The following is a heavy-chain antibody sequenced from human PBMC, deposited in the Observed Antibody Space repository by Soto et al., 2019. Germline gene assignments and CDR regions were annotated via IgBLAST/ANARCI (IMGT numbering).Heavy chain of an antibody. CDR1: GFTFSRYW. Sequence: GGSLRLSCAASGFTFSRYWMSWVRQAPGKGLEWVANIKQDGSEKYYVDSVKGRFTISRDNAKNSLYLQMNSLRAEDTAVYYCARDQPGYSYGYGLGYWGQGTLVTVSS. J-gene: IGHJ4*02. D-gene: IGHD5-18*01. V-gene: IGHV3-7*01. CDR3: ARDQPGYSYGYGLGY. CDR2: IKQDGSEK.